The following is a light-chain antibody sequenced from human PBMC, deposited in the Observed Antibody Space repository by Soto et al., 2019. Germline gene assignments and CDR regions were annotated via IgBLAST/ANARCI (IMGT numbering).Light chain of an antibody. J-gene: IGKJ2*01. CDR1: QSISTY. Sequence: DIQMTQSPSTLSASVGDRVTITCRASQSISTYLAWYQQKAGKAPKLLIYGASNLESGVPSRFSGSGSGTEFTHTISILQPDDVATYACKKYNSYFPYAFGHWTKLEIK. CDR3: KKYNSYFPYA. CDR2: GAS. V-gene: IGKV1-5*01.